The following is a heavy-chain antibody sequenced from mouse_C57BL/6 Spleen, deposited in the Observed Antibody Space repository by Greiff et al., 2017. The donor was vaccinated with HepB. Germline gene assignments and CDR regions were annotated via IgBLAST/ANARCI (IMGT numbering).Heavy chain of an antibody. CDR1: GFTFSDYG. V-gene: IGHV5-17*01. J-gene: IGHJ4*01. D-gene: IGHD1-1*01. CDR2: ISSGSSTI. CDR3: AREGESLRGYAMDY. Sequence: EVKLVESGGGLVKPGGSLKLSCAASGFTFSDYGMHWVRQAPEKGLEWVAYISSGSSTIYYADTVKGRFTISRDNAKNTLFLQMTSLRSEDTAMYYCAREGESLRGYAMDYWGQGTSVTVSS.